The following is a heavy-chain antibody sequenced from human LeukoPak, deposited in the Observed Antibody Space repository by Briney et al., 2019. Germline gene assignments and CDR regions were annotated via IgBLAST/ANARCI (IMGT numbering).Heavy chain of an antibody. Sequence: GGSLRLSCAASGFTFSSYAMSWVRQAPGKGLEWVSAISGSGGSTYYADSVKGRFTISRDNSKNTLYLQMNSLRAEDTAVYYCAKDSYDFWGGYDIPYYYYYGMDVWGQGTTVTVSS. V-gene: IGHV3-23*01. CDR1: GFTFSSYA. J-gene: IGHJ6*02. D-gene: IGHD3-3*01. CDR2: ISGSGGST. CDR3: AKDSYDFWGGYDIPYYYYYGMDV.